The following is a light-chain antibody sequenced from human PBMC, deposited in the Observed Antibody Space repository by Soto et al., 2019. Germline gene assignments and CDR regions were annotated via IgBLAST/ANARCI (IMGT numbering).Light chain of an antibody. J-gene: IGLJ1*01. CDR2: EVS. Sequence: QSVLTQPASVSGSPGQTITISCTGTTSDVGGYNYVSWYQQHPGQVPKLLIYEVSNRPSGVSYRFSGSKSGNTASLTISGLQAQDEASYYCFSYTTSSAPYVFGTGTKLTVL. CDR1: TSDVGGYNY. V-gene: IGLV2-14*01. CDR3: FSYTTSSAPYV.